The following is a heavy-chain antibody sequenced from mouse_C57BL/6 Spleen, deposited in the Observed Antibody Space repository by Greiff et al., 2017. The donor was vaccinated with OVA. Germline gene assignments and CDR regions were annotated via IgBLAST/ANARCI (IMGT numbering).Heavy chain of an antibody. Sequence: LVESGAELVRPGASVTLSCKASGYTFTDYEMHWVKQTPVHGLEWIGAIDPETGGTAYNQKFKGKAILTADKSSSTAYMELRSLTSEDSAVYYCTRYSDYFDYWGQGTTLTVSS. CDR2: IDPETGGT. J-gene: IGHJ2*01. V-gene: IGHV1-15*01. CDR3: TRYSDYFDY. CDR1: GYTFTDYE.